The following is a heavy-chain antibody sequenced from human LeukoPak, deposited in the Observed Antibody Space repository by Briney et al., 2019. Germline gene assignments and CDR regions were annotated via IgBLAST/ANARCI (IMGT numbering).Heavy chain of an antibody. V-gene: IGHV1-2*02. CDR1: GYTFTGYY. CDR2: INPNSGDT. J-gene: IGHJ4*02. Sequence: ASVKVSCKASGYTFTGYYMHWVRQAPGQGLEWMGWINPNSGDTKYAQKFQGRVTMTRDTSISTAYMELSRLTSDDTAVYYCARDLFRHYCPNGVCYEFDYWGQGTLVTVSS. D-gene: IGHD2-8*01. CDR3: ARDLFRHYCPNGVCYEFDY.